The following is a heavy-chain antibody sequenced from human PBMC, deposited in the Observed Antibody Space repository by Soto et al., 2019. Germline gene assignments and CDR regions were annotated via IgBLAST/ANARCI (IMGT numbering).Heavy chain of an antibody. D-gene: IGHD5-12*01. V-gene: IGHV6-1*01. CDR2: TYYRSRWYN. J-gene: IGHJ6*03. CDR3: AGNSSLLWYYMDV. Sequence: PSQTLSLTCVISGDSVSSNSAAWNWIRQSPSRGLEWLGRTYYRSRWYNDYAVSVRSRITVNADTSKNQFSLHLNSVTPEDTAVYYWAGNSSLLWYYMDVWDKXTTVTVSS. CDR1: GDSVSSNSAA.